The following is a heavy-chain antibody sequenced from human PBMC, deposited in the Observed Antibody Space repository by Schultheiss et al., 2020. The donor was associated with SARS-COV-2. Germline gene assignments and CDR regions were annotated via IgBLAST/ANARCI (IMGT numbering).Heavy chain of an antibody. V-gene: IGHV3-30*05. CDR3: AKEQDGNLFDY. D-gene: IGHD5-24*01. CDR2: ISYDGSNK. Sequence: GGSLRLSCAASGFTFSSYSMNWVRQAPGKGLEWVAVISYDGSNKYYADSVKGRFTISRDNSKNTLYLQMNSLRAEDTAVYYCAKEQDGNLFDYWGQGTLVTVSS. CDR1: GFTFSSYS. J-gene: IGHJ4*02.